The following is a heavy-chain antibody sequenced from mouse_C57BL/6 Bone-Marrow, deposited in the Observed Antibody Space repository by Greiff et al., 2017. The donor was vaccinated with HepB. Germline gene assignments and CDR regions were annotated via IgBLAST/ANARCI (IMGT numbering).Heavy chain of an antibody. CDR3: ARNWLRRPGAMDY. Sequence: VQLVESGPGLVQPSQRLSITCTVSGFSLTSYGVHWVRQSPGKGLEWLGVIWSGGSTDYNAAFISRLSISKDNSKSQVFFKRNSLQADDTAIYYCARNWLRRPGAMDYWGQGTSVTVSS. J-gene: IGHJ4*01. CDR1: GFSLTSYG. D-gene: IGHD2-2*01. CDR2: IWSGGST. V-gene: IGHV2-2*01.